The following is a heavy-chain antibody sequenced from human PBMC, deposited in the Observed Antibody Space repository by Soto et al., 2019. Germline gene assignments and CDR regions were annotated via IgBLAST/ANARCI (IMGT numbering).Heavy chain of an antibody. J-gene: IGHJ4*02. CDR2: ISAYNGNT. D-gene: IGHD2-15*01. CDR3: ARDLEAVVVAATHFDY. Sequence: ASVKVSCKASGYTFTSYGISWVRQAPGQGLEWMGWISAYNGNTNYAQKLQGRVTMTTDTSTSTVYMELRSLRSDDTAVYYCARDLEAVVVAATHFDYWGQGTLVTVSS. V-gene: IGHV1-18*01. CDR1: GYTFTSYG.